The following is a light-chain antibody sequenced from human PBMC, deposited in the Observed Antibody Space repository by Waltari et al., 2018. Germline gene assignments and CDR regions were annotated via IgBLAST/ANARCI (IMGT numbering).Light chain of an antibody. CDR2: DVS. J-gene: IGLJ1*01. CDR3: CSYAGSSSFV. V-gene: IGLV2-11*01. CDR1: SSDVGGYNY. Sequence: QSALTQPRSVSGSPGQSVAISCTGTSSDVGGYNYVSWYQQHPGKAPKLMIYDVSNRPPGVPDRLSGSKSGNTASLTISWLQAEDEADYYCCSYAGSSSFVFGTGTKVTVL.